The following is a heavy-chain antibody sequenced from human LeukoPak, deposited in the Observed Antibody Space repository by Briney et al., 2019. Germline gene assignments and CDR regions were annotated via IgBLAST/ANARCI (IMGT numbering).Heavy chain of an antibody. J-gene: IGHJ4*02. CDR2: IRGNGATT. D-gene: IGHD6-19*01. CDR1: GFTISSYA. Sequence: GGSLRLSCAVSGFTISSYAMSWVRQAPGKGLEWVAAIRGNGATTDYADSVKGRFTISRDNSKSTLYLQMNSLRAEDTAVYYCAKAYHDSGCLIDYWGQGTLVTVSS. V-gene: IGHV3-23*01. CDR3: AKAYHDSGCLIDY.